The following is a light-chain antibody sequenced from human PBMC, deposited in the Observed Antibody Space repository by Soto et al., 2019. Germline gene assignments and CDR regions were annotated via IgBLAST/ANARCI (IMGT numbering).Light chain of an antibody. V-gene: IGLV2-14*01. Sequence: QSVLTHPASVSGSPGQSITISCTGTSSDVGNYNYVSWYQQHPGKAPKLMIYEVSNRPSGVSNRFSGSKSGNTASLTISGLQAEDEADYYCSSYTSSSTWVFGGGTQMTVL. CDR1: SSDVGNYNY. J-gene: IGLJ3*02. CDR3: SSYTSSSTWV. CDR2: EVS.